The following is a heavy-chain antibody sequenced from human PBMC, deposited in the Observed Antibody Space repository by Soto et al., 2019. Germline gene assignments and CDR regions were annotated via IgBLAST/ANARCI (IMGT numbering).Heavy chain of an antibody. J-gene: IGHJ1*01. V-gene: IGHV1-2*04. CDR2: INPNSGGT. CDR3: ARSRLFYDCWRHSKPQH. D-gene: IGHD3-3*01. Sequence: KGLEWMGWINPNSGGTNYAQKFQGWVTMTRDTSISTAYMELSRLRSDDTAVYYCARSRLFYDCWRHSKPQH.